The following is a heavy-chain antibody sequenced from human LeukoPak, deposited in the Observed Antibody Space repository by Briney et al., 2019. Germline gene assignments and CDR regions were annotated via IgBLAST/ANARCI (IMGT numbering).Heavy chain of an antibody. D-gene: IGHD3-22*01. J-gene: IGHJ4*02. CDR1: GYTFTSYA. Sequence: ASVKVSCKASGYTFTSYAMHWVRQAPGQRLEWMGWINTGNGNTKYSQNFQGRVTMTIDTSTTTGYMELRSLRSDDTAVYYCARLVDDSSGTYWFYFDCWGQGTLVTVSS. CDR3: ARLVDDSSGTYWFYFDC. V-gene: IGHV1-3*04. CDR2: INTGNGNT.